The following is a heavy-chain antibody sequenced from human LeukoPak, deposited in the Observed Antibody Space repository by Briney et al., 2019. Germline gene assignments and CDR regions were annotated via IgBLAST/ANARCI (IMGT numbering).Heavy chain of an antibody. Sequence: GASVKVSCKASGYTFTGYYMHWVRQAPGQGLEWMGWINPNSGGTNYAQKFQGRVTMTEDTSTDTAYMELSSLRSEDTAVYYCASLVGATGAFDIWGQGTMVTVSS. CDR1: GYTFTGYY. CDR3: ASLVGATGAFDI. CDR2: INPNSGGT. V-gene: IGHV1-2*02. D-gene: IGHD1-26*01. J-gene: IGHJ3*02.